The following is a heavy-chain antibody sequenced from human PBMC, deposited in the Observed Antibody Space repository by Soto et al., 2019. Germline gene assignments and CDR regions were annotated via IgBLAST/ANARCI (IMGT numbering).Heavy chain of an antibody. V-gene: IGHV3-23*01. Sequence: EVQLLESGGGLVQPGGSLRLSCAASGFTFSSYAMSGVRQAPGKGLEWVSVIRSSGDRTYYADSVKGRFTISRDNSKNTLYMQMNSLRAEDTAVYYCAKQQGPGTPYYYAMDVWGQGTTVTVSS. J-gene: IGHJ6*02. CDR2: IRSSGDRT. CDR1: GFTFSSYA. CDR3: AKQQGPGTPYYYAMDV. D-gene: IGHD1-1*01.